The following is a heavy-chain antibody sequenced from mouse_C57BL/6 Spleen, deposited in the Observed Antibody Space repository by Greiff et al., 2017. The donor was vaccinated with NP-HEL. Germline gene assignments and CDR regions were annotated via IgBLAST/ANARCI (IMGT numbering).Heavy chain of an antibody. V-gene: IGHV1-61*01. D-gene: IGHD1-1*01. CDR3: ARSPGYYGSSFAY. CDR2: IYPSDSET. CDR1: GYTFTSYW. J-gene: IGHJ3*01. Sequence: QVQLQQPGAELVRPGSSVKLSCKASGYTFTSYWMDWVKQRPGQGLEWIGNIYPSDSETHYNQKFKDKATLTVDKSSSTAYMQLSSLTSEDSAVYYCARSPGYYGSSFAYWGQGTLVTVSA.